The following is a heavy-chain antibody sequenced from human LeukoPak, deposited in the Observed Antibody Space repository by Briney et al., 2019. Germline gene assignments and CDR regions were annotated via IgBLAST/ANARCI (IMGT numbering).Heavy chain of an antibody. CDR1: GFTFSSFG. CDR2: ISNSGSYI. V-gene: IGHV3-21*01. Sequence: GGTQRLCCAASGFTFSSFGMNWVRQAPGKGLEWVSSISNSGSYIYYADSVKGRFSISRDNAKNSLFLQMNSLRAEDTGVYYCARASIRDGPYYFDYWGQGTLVTVSS. J-gene: IGHJ4*02. CDR3: ARASIRDGPYYFDY. D-gene: IGHD2-8*01.